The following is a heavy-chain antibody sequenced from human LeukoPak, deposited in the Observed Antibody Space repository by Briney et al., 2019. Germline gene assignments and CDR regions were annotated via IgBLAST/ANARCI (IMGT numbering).Heavy chain of an antibody. CDR3: ARDVGHSSGWYYFDY. D-gene: IGHD6-19*01. Sequence: AASVKVSCKASGGTFSSYAISWVRQAPGQGLEWMGGIIPIFGTANYAQKFQGRVTITADESTSTAYMELSSLRSEDTAVYYCARDVGHSSGWYYFDYWGQGTLVTVSS. J-gene: IGHJ4*02. CDR1: GGTFSSYA. V-gene: IGHV1-69*13. CDR2: IIPIFGTA.